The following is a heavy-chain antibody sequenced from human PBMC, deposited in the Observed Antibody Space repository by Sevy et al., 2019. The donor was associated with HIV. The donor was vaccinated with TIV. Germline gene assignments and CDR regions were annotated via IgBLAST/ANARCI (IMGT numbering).Heavy chain of an antibody. CDR3: ARVAADDPDFYYYGMDV. CDR1: GFTFSSYA. J-gene: IGHJ6*02. Sequence: GGSLRLSCAASGFTFSSYAMNWVRQAPGKGLEWVSSISSSSSHIYAADSLKGRFIISRDNAKNSLFLQMNSLRAEDTAIYYCARVAADDPDFYYYGMDVWGQGTTVTVSS. V-gene: IGHV3-21*01. CDR2: ISSSSSHI. D-gene: IGHD6-13*01.